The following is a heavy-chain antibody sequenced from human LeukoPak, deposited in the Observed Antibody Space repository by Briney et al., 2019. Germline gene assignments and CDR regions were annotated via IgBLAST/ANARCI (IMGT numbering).Heavy chain of an antibody. D-gene: IGHD1-26*01. Sequence: GGSLRLSCAASGFTFSGFAMTWVRQAPGKGLEWVSTISNNGGSTYYADSVKGRFTISRDNSKNTLYLQMNNLRAEDTAVYFCAKTMGAIDHDYWGQGTLVTVSS. V-gene: IGHV3-23*01. CDR1: GFTFSGFA. CDR2: ISNNGGST. J-gene: IGHJ4*02. CDR3: AKTMGAIDHDY.